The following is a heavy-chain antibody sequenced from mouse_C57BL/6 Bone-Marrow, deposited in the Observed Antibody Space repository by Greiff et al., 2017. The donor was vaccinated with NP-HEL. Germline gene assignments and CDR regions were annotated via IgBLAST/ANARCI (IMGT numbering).Heavy chain of an antibody. D-gene: IGHD4-1*01. CDR1: GFTFSSYA. J-gene: IGHJ3*01. Sequence: DVHLVESGGGLVKPGGSLKLSCAASGFTFSSYAMSWVRQTPEKRLEWVATISDGGSYTYYPDNVKGRFNITRDNAKTNLYLQMSHLKSEDTAWYYCARDTGLGRTWFAYWGQGTLVTVSA. CDR3: ARDTGLGRTWFAY. V-gene: IGHV5-4*01. CDR2: ISDGGSYT.